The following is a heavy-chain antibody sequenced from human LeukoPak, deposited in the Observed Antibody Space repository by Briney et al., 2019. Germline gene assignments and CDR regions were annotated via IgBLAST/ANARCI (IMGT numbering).Heavy chain of an antibody. V-gene: IGHV3-21*04. D-gene: IGHD6-13*01. J-gene: IGHJ5*02. CDR3: ARVQKGIAAAGTGGGWFEP. Sequence: PGGSLRLSCAASGFTFSSYSMNWVRQAPGKGLEWVSSISSSSSYIYYADSVKGRFTISRDNAKNSLYLQMNSLRAEDTAVYYCARVQKGIAAAGTGGGWFEPWGQGTLVTVS. CDR2: ISSSSSYI. CDR1: GFTFSSYS.